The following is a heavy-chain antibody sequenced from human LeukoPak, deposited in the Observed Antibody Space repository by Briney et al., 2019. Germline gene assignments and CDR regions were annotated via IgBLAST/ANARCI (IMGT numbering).Heavy chain of an antibody. CDR3: AREEYYLGSGSYYNGRSGFDY. D-gene: IGHD3-10*01. V-gene: IGHV1-46*01. J-gene: IGHJ4*02. CDR1: GGTFSSYA. Sequence: ASVKVSCKASGGTFSSYAISWVRQAPGQGLEWMGIINPSGGSTSYAQKFQGRVTMTRDTSTSTVYMELSSLRSEDTAVYYCAREEYYLGSGSYYNGRSGFDYWGQGTLVTVSS. CDR2: INPSGGST.